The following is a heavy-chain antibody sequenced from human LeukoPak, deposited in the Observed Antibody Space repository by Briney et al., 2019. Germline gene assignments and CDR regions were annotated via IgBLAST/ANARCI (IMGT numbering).Heavy chain of an antibody. CDR1: GGSISSSSYY. CDR2: IYYSGST. D-gene: IGHD6-13*01. J-gene: IGHJ6*03. Sequence: SETLSLTCTVSGGSISSSSYYWGWLRQPPGKGLEWIGYIYYSGSTNYNPSLKSRVTISVDTSKNQFSLKLSSVTAADTAVYYCARVAHSSSWPYYYYYMDVWGKGTTVTVSS. V-gene: IGHV4-39*07. CDR3: ARVAHSSSWPYYYYYMDV.